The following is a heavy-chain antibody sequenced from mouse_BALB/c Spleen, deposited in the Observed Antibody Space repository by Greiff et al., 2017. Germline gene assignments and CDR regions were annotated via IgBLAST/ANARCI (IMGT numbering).Heavy chain of an antibody. V-gene: IGHV5-17*02. J-gene: IGHJ2*01. D-gene: IGHD1-1*01. Sequence: EVKLVESGGGLVQPGGSRKLSCAASGFTFSSFGMHWVRQAPEKGLEWVAYISSGSSTIYYADTVKGRFTISRDNPKNTLFLQMTSLRSEDTTMYYCASSFTTGGYWGQGTTLTVSS. CDR3: ASSFTTGGY. CDR2: ISSGSSTI. CDR1: GFTFSSFG.